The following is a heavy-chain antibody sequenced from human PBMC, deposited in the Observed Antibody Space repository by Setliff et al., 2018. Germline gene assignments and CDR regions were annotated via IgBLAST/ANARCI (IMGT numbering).Heavy chain of an antibody. Sequence: SETLSLTCSVSDVSISDTTYYWGWFRQPAGKGLEWIGRVYTDGTTNYSPSLKSRVTISADTSKNHFSLRMTSVTAADTAVYFCAKEHVVISFVNNVHHHYGMDVWGQGTTVTVSS. J-gene: IGHJ6*02. CDR3: AKEHVVISFVNNVHHHYGMDV. D-gene: IGHD2-21*01. CDR2: VYTDGTT. V-gene: IGHV4-61*02. CDR1: DVSISDTTYY.